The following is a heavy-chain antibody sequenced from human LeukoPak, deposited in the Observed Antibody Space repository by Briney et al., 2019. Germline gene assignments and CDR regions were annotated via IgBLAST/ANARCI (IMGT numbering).Heavy chain of an antibody. V-gene: IGHV4-59*08. CDR3: ARRGAARRYDGLDV. D-gene: IGHD6-6*01. CDR2: IDYRGST. CDR1: GGSISSYY. Sequence: PSETLSLTCTVSGGSISSYYWSWIRQPAGKGLEWIGYIDYRGSTNYNPSLKSRVTMSVDTSKNQFSLNLNSVTAADSAVYYCARRGAARRYDGLDVWGQGTTITVSS. J-gene: IGHJ6*02.